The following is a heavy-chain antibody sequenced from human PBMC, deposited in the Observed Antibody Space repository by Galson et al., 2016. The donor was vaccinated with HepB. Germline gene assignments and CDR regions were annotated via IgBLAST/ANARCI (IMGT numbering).Heavy chain of an antibody. D-gene: IGHD4-23*01. CDR2: IFHTGRP. V-gene: IGHV4-59*08. Sequence: ETLSLTCTVSGGSSSSFYWSWIRQPPGKRLEWIGHIFHTGRPTYTRSLQSRVTISVDTSKNQVSLKLSSVTAADTALYYCARQTSVLTGSAFDIWGQGTMVTVSS. CDR3: ARQTSVLTGSAFDI. CDR1: GGSSSSFY. J-gene: IGHJ3*02.